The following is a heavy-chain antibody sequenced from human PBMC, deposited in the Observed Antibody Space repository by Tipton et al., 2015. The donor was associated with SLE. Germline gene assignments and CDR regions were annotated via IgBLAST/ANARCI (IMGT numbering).Heavy chain of an antibody. CDR2: IYYSGNT. Sequence: TLSLTCTVSGGSINSYYWTWIRQPPGKGLEWIGYIYYSGNTNYNPSLKSRVTISVDTSKNHFSLRLSSVTAADTAAYYCARLGSRTYLTLDGFYLDYWGQGILVTVSS. CDR3: ARLGSRTYLTLDGFYLDY. D-gene: IGHD2-2*01. J-gene: IGHJ4*02. CDR1: GGSINSYY. V-gene: IGHV4-59*08.